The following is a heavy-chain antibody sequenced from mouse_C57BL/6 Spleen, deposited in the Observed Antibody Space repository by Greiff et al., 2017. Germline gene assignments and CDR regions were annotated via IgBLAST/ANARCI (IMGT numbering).Heavy chain of an antibody. J-gene: IGHJ3*01. CDR1: GYTFTSYW. V-gene: IGHV1-69*01. D-gene: IGHD2-5*01. CDR2: IDPSDSYT. CDR3: ARGGGNDSNAY. Sequence: QVQLQQPGAELVMPGASVKLSCKASGYTFTSYWMHWVKQRPGQGLEWIGEIDPSDSYTNYNQKFKGKSTLTVDKSSSTAYMQLSSLTSEDSAVYYCARGGGNDSNAYWGQGTRVTVSA.